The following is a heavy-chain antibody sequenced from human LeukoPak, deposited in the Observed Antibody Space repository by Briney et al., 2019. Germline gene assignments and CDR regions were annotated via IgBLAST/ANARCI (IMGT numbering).Heavy chain of an antibody. CDR1: GGSFSGYY. Sequence: SETLSLTCAVYGGSFSGYYWSWIRQPPGKGLEWIGEINHSGSTNYNPSLKSRVTISVDTSKNQFSLKLSSVTAADTAVYYCAREDILTGYYSDSWFDPWGQGTLVTVSS. D-gene: IGHD3-9*01. CDR3: AREDILTGYYSDSWFDP. J-gene: IGHJ5*02. V-gene: IGHV4-34*01. CDR2: INHSGST.